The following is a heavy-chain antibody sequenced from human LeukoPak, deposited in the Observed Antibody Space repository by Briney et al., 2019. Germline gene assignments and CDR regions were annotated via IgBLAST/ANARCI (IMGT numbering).Heavy chain of an antibody. D-gene: IGHD6-19*01. J-gene: IGHJ4*02. CDR1: GFTFSSYA. Sequence: GSLRLSCAASGFTFSSYAMSWVRQAPGKGLEWVSAISGSGGGTYYADSVKGRFTISRDNSKNTLYLQMNSLRAEDTAVYFCAKGLYSSGWHYFDYWGQGTLVTVSS. CDR2: ISGSGGGT. V-gene: IGHV3-23*01. CDR3: AKGLYSSGWHYFDY.